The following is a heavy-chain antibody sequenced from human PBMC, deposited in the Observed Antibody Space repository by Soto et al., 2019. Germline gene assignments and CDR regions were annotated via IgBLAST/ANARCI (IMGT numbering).Heavy chain of an antibody. Sequence: EVQLLGSGGGLVQPGGSLRLSCAASGFTFSSYTMSWVRQAPGKGLEWVSGINSGGRTYYADSVKGRFTISRDDSKNTLYLQIISLRAEDTAVYYCAKDLRPDDVWDFDYWGQGTLVTVSS. CDR3: AKDLRPDDVWDFDY. J-gene: IGHJ4*02. V-gene: IGHV3-23*01. CDR2: INSGGRT. CDR1: GFTFSSYT. D-gene: IGHD3-3*01.